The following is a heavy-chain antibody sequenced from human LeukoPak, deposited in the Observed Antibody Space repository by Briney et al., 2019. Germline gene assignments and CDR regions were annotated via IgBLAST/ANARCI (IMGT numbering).Heavy chain of an antibody. J-gene: IGHJ4*02. CDR1: GGSISSGSYY. CDR3: ARDPSWEYYDSSGYYYV. V-gene: IGHV4-61*02. D-gene: IGHD3-22*01. CDR2: IYTSGST. Sequence: PSETLSLTCTVSGGSISSGSYYWSWIRQPAGKGLEWIGRIYTSGSTNYNPSLKSRVTISVDTSKNQFSLKLSAVTAADTAVYYCARDPSWEYYDSSGYYYVWGQGTLVTASS.